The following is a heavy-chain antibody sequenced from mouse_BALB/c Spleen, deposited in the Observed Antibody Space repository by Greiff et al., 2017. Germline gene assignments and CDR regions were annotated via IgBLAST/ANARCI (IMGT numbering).Heavy chain of an antibody. J-gene: IGHJ4*01. D-gene: IGHD2-1*01. CDR2: ISSGSSTI. CDR1: GFTFSSFG. V-gene: IGHV5-17*02. CDR3: ARPSYGTYAMDY. Sequence: EVQLQQSGGGLVQPGGSRKLSCAASGFTFSSFGMHWVRQAPEKGLEWVAYISSGSSTIYYADTVKGRFTISRDNPKNTLFLQMTSLRSEDTAMYYCARPSYGTYAMDYWGQGTSVTVSS.